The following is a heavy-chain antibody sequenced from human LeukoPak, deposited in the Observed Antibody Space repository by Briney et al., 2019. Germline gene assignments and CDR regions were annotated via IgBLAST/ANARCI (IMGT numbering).Heavy chain of an antibody. J-gene: IGHJ4*02. CDR1: GGSISSSSYY. CDR3: AAIYYGSGLPDY. CDR2: IYYSGST. Sequence: SETLSLTCTVSGGSISSSSYYWGWIRQPPGKGLEWIGSIYYSGSTYYNPSLKSRVTISVDTSKNQFSLKLSSVTAADTAVYYCAAIYYGSGLPDYWGQGTLVTVSS. V-gene: IGHV4-39*01. D-gene: IGHD3-10*01.